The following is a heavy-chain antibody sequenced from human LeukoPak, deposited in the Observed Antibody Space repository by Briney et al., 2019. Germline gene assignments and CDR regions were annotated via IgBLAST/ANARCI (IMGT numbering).Heavy chain of an antibody. V-gene: IGHV1-2*02. Sequence: ASVKVSCKASGYTFTFYYMHWVRQAPGQGLEWMGWINPNSGGTNYAQKFQGRVTMTRDTSISTAYMELSRLRSDDTAVYYCARDMDPVLPRTGWGQGTLVTVSS. D-gene: IGHD3-10*01. CDR2: INPNSGGT. CDR3: ARDMDPVLPRTG. CDR1: GYTFTFYY. J-gene: IGHJ4*02.